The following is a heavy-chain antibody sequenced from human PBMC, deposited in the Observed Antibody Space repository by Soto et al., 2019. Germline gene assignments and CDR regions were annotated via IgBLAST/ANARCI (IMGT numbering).Heavy chain of an antibody. CDR2: IIPIFGTA. J-gene: IGHJ3*02. CDR1: GGTFSSYA. Sequence: GASVKVSCKASGGTFSSYAISWVRQAPGQGLEWMGGIIPIFGTANYAQKFQGRVTITADESTSTAYMELSSLGSEDTAVYYCARDNRLRLHAFDIWGQGTMVTVSS. D-gene: IGHD5-12*01. CDR3: ARDNRLRLHAFDI. V-gene: IGHV1-69*13.